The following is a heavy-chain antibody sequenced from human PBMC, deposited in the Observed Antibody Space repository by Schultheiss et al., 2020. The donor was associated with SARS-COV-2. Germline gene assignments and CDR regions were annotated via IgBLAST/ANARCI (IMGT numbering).Heavy chain of an antibody. V-gene: IGHV3-74*01. CDR1: GFTFSYYY. CDR2: IDTDVNSV. D-gene: IGHD1/OR15-1a*01. Sequence: GESLKISCSASGFTFSYYYMHWFRQAPGKGLVWVSRIDTDVNSVYYADFVKGRFTISRDNAKNTLYLQMNSLRAEDTAVYYCLRGFNSGNIDQYDYWGQGALVTVSS. CDR3: LRGFNSGNIDQYDY. J-gene: IGHJ4*02.